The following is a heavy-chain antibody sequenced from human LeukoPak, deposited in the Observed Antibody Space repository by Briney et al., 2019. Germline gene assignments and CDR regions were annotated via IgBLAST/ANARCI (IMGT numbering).Heavy chain of an antibody. Sequence: ASVKVSCKAFGYTFTSYYMHWVRQAPGQGLEWMGIINPSGGSTSNAQKFQGRVTMTRDMSTSTVYMELSSLRSEDTAVYYCARVPQWLSTFAFDIWGQGTMVTVSS. J-gene: IGHJ3*02. CDR2: INPSGGST. D-gene: IGHD6-19*01. CDR1: GYTFTSYY. CDR3: ARVPQWLSTFAFDI. V-gene: IGHV1-46*01.